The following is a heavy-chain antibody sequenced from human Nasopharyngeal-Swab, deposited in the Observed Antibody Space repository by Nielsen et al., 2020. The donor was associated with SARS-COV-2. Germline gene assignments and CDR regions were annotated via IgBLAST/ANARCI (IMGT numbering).Heavy chain of an antibody. CDR3: ARDAAGYCSSTSCYAGTGMDV. V-gene: IGHV4-30-4*01. J-gene: IGHJ6*02. CDR2: IYYSGST. D-gene: IGHD2-2*01. Sequence: APGKGLEWIGYIYYSGSTYYNPSLKSRVTISVDTSKNQFSLKLSSVTAADTAVYYCARDAAGYCSSTSCYAGTGMDVWGQGTTVTVSS.